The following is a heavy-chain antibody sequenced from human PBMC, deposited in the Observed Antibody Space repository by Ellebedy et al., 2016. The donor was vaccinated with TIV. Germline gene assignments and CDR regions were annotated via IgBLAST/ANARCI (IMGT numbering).Heavy chain of an antibody. Sequence: ASVKVSCKASGGTFSSYAISWVRQAPGQGLEWMGGIIPIFGTANYAQKFQGRVTITADESTSTAYMELSSLRSEDTAVYYCARVWFGESKVGWYFDLWGRGTLVTVSS. D-gene: IGHD3-10*01. CDR2: IIPIFGTA. V-gene: IGHV1-69*13. CDR3: ARVWFGESKVGWYFDL. CDR1: GGTFSSYA. J-gene: IGHJ2*01.